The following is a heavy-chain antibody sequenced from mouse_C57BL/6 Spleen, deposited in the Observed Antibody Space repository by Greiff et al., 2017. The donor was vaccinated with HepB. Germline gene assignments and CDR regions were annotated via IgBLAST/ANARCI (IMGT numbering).Heavy chain of an antibody. CDR2: INPNNGGT. CDR3: ARSDYEGAMDY. J-gene: IGHJ4*01. Sequence: VQLQQSGPELVKPGASVKISCKASGYTFTDYYMNWVKQSHGKSLEWIGDINPNNGGTSYNQKFKGKATLTVDKSSSTAYMELRSLTSEDSAVYYCARSDYEGAMDYWGQGTSVTVSS. D-gene: IGHD2-4*01. V-gene: IGHV1-26*01. CDR1: GYTFTDYY.